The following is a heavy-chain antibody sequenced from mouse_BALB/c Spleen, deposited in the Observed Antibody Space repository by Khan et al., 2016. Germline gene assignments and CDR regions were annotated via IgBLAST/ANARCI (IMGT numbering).Heavy chain of an antibody. D-gene: IGHD1-1*02. J-gene: IGHJ4*01. CDR3: AGDGLYGFYAIDY. CDR1: GYSITSNYA. CDR2: ITYSGNT. Sequence: EVKLEESGPGLVKPSQSLSLTCTVTGYSITSNYAWNWIRQFPGNKLEWLAYITYSGNTGYNPSLISRLSITRDTSRNPFFLQLNSVTTEDTATYYCAGDGLYGFYAIDYWGQGTSVTVSS. V-gene: IGHV3-2*02.